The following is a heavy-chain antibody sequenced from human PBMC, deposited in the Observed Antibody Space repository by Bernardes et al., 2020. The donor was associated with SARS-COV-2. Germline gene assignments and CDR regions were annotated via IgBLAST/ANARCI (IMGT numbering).Heavy chain of an antibody. CDR1: GFTISSFC. Sequence: GGSLRLSCEASGFTISSFCMSWVRQAPGKGLEWVANIKQGGSEKHHVDSVRGRFTISRDDAKNSLYLQMNSLRGEDTAVYYCVRDSYYDILTGYYTATNWYFDLWGRGTLVTVSS. CDR2: IKQGGSEK. V-gene: IGHV3-7*04. D-gene: IGHD3-9*01. J-gene: IGHJ2*01. CDR3: VRDSYYDILTGYYTATNWYFDL.